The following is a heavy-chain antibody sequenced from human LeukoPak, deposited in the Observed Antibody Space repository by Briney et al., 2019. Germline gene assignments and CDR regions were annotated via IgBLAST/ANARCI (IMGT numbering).Heavy chain of an antibody. CDR1: GFTFSSYS. CDR2: ISSSSSYI. V-gene: IGHV3-21*01. Sequence: GGSLRLSCAASGFTFSSYSMNWVRQAPGKGLEWVSSISSSSSYISYADSVKGRFTISRDNAKNSLYLQMNSLRAEDTAVYYCARMDPFDYWGQGTLVTVSS. D-gene: IGHD3/OR15-3a*01. CDR3: ARMDPFDY. J-gene: IGHJ4*02.